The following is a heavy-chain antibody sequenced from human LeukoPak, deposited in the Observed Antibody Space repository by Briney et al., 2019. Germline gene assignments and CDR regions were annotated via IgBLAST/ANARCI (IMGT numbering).Heavy chain of an antibody. V-gene: IGHV1-2*06. J-gene: IGHJ4*02. CDR3: ARDGTDRAGFDY. D-gene: IGHD6-13*01. CDR2: INPNSGDA. Sequence: ASVKVSCKTSGYIFTSYYIHWVRQAPGQGLEWMGRINPNSGDATYAQKFQGRVTMTRDTSITTAYMDLSRLRSDDTAVYYCARDGTDRAGFDYWGQGTLVTVSS. CDR1: GYIFTSYY.